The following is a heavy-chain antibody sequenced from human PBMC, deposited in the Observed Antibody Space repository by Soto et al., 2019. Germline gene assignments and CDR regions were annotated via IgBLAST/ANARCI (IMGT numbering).Heavy chain of an antibody. CDR1: GFTFSSYD. D-gene: IGHD3-16*01. CDR2: IGTAGDT. V-gene: IGHV3-13*01. Sequence: GGSLRLSCAASGFTFSSYDMHWVRQATGKGLEWVSAIGTAGDTYYPGSVKGRFTISRENAKNSLYLQMNSLRAGDTAVYYCARGLGGDGYYFDYWGQGTLVTVSS. J-gene: IGHJ4*02. CDR3: ARGLGGDGYYFDY.